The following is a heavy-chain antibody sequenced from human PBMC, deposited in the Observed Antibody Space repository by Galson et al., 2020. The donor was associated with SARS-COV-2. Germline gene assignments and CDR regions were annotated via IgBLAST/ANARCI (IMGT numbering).Heavy chain of an antibody. CDR2: IYYSGST. V-gene: IGHV4-39*07. D-gene: IGHD3-3*01. J-gene: IGHJ5*02. Sequence: SETLSLTCTVSGGSISSSIYYWGWIRQPPGKGLEWIGSIYYSGSTYYNPSLKSRVTISGDTTKNQFSLKLSSVTAADTAVYYCARDDHYDFWSGYPEGWFDPWGQVTLVTVSS. CDR3: ARDDHYDFWSGYPEGWFDP. CDR1: GGSISSSIYY.